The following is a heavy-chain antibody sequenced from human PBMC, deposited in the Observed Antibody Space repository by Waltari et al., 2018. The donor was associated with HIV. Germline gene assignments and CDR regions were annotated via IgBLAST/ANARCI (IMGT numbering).Heavy chain of an antibody. V-gene: IGHV3-7*01. D-gene: IGHD2-15*01. CDR3: ASLYCSGGSCYDY. Sequence: EVQLVESGGGLVQPGGSLRLSCAASGFTFSSYWMTWVRQVPGKGLEGVANIKQEGSEKYYADSVKGRFTISRDNAKNSLYLQRNSLRAEDTAVYYCASLYCSGGSCYDYWGQGTLVTVSS. CDR1: GFTFSSYW. J-gene: IGHJ4*02. CDR2: IKQEGSEK.